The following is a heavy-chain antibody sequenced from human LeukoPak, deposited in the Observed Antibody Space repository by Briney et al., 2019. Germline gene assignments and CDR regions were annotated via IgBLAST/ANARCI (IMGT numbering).Heavy chain of an antibody. CDR2: IYPADPDI. CDR1: GYRITNYW. J-gene: IGHJ5*02. CDR3: ARQEYCSGGSCYTWFDP. V-gene: IGHV5-51*01. Sequence: GESLKISCKGSGYRITNYWIAWVRQMPGKGLEWMGIIYPADPDIRYSPSFQGQVTISADKSISTAYLQWSSLKASDTAMYYCARQEYCSGGSCYTWFDPWGQGTLVTVSS. D-gene: IGHD2-15*01.